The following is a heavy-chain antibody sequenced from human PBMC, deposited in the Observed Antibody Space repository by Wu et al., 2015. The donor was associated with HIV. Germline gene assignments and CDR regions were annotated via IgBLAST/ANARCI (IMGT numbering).Heavy chain of an antibody. CDR3: ARGVTIFGVVGDWFDP. CDR2: INPNSGGT. J-gene: IGHJ5*02. CDR1: GYTFTSYD. Sequence: GASVKVSCKASGYTFTSYDINWVRQAPGQGLEWMGWINPNSGGTNYAQKFQGRVTMTRDTSISTAYMELSRLRSDDTAVYYCARGVTIFGVVGDWFDPWGQGTLVTVSS. D-gene: IGHD3-3*01. V-gene: IGHV1-2*02.